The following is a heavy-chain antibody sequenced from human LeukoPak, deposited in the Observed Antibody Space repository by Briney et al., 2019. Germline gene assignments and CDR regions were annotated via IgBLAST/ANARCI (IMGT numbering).Heavy chain of an antibody. D-gene: IGHD6-13*01. Sequence: SETLSLTCAVSGGSISSGGYSWSWIRQPPGKGLEWIGYIYHSGSTYYNPSLKSRVTISVDTSKNQFSLKLSSVTAADTAVYYCARDVTQVAAAWQVGGRWFDPWGQGTLVTVSS. CDR1: GGSISSGGYS. J-gene: IGHJ5*02. V-gene: IGHV4-30-2*05. CDR2: IYHSGST. CDR3: ARDVTQVAAAWQVGGRWFDP.